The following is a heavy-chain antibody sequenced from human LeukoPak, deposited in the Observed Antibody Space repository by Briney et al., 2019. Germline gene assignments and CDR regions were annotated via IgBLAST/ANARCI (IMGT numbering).Heavy chain of an antibody. CDR1: GFTFSNTW. J-gene: IGHJ4*02. V-gene: IGHV3-21*01. Sequence: PGGSLRLSCAASGFTFSNTWMNWVRQAPGKGLEWVSSISGNSIYIYYADSVKGRFTISRDNAKNSLYLQMNSLRAEDTAIYYCARERDSYGSLDYWGQGTLVIVSS. CDR3: ARERDSYGSLDY. D-gene: IGHD5-18*01. CDR2: ISGNSIYI.